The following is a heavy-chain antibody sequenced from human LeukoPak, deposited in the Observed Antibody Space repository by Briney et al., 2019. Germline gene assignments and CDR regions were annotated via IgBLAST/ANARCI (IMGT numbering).Heavy chain of an antibody. V-gene: IGHV1-2*02. J-gene: IGHJ5*02. Sequence: ASVKVSCKASGCTFTGYYMHWVRQAPGQGLEWMGWISPNSGGTNYAQKFQGRVTMTRDTSISTAYMELSRLRSDDTAVYYCARDNMMPGWFDPWGQGTLVTVSS. CDR1: GCTFTGYY. CDR2: ISPNSGGT. CDR3: ARDNMMPGWFDP. D-gene: IGHD3-16*01.